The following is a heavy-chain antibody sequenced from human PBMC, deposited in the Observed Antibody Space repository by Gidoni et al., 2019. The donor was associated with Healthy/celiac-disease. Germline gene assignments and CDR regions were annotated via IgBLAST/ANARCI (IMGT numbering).Heavy chain of an antibody. J-gene: IGHJ4*02. CDR3: ARGREEMATLDRLDY. CDR2: ISAYNGNT. D-gene: IGHD5-12*01. Sequence: QVQLVQSGAAVKKPGASVKVSCTASDYTFTSYGISWVRQAPGQGLEWMGWISAYNGNTNYAQKLQGRVTMTTDTSTSTAYMELRSLRSDDTAVYYCARGREEMATLDRLDYWGQGTLVTVSS. CDR1: DYTFTSYG. V-gene: IGHV1-18*01.